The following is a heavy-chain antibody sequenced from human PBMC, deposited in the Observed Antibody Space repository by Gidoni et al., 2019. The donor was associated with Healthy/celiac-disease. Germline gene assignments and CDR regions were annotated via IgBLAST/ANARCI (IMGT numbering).Heavy chain of an antibody. Sequence: EVQLVESGGGVVQPGVYLRLSSAASRFTFTSYALSWVRQAPGKGLEWVSAISGSGGSTYYADSVKGRFTISRDNSKNTLYLQMNSLRAEDTAVYYGAKNSSGWYYFDYWGQGTLVTVSS. CDR3: AKNSSGWYYFDY. CDR2: ISGSGGST. D-gene: IGHD6-19*01. V-gene: IGHV3-23*04. CDR1: RFTFTSYA. J-gene: IGHJ4*02.